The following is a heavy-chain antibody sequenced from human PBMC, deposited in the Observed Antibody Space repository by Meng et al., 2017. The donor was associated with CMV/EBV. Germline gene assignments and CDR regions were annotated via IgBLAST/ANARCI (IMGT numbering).Heavy chain of an antibody. CDR3: ARDVGTHDYDFWSGPWQSYGMDV. Sequence: GGSLRLSCAASGFTFSSYAMNWVRQAPGKGLEWVSAVTDSGGSTYYADSVKGRFTISRDNSKNTLYLQMNSLRAEDTAVYYCARDVGTHDYDFWSGPWQSYGMDVWGQGTTVTVSS. CDR1: GFTFSSYA. D-gene: IGHD3-3*01. J-gene: IGHJ6*02. CDR2: VTDSGGST. V-gene: IGHV3-23*01.